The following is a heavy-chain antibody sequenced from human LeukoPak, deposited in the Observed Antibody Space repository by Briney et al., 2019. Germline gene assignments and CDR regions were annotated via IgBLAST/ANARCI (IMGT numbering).Heavy chain of an antibody. V-gene: IGHV4-30-4*01. J-gene: IGHJ4*02. D-gene: IGHD5-18*01. CDR2: IYYRGST. CDR3: AREESDTAMVTIDY. CDR1: GGSISSGDYY. Sequence: PSETLSLTCTVSGGSISSGDYYWSWIRQPPGKGLEWIGYIYYRGSTYYNPSLKSRVTISVDTSKNQFSLKLSSVTAADTAVYYCAREESDTAMVTIDYWGQGTLVTVSS.